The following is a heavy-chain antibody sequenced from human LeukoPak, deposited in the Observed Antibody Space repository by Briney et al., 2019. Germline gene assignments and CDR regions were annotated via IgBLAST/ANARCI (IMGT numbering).Heavy chain of an antibody. J-gene: IGHJ5*02. CDR3: ASLARGGNWFDP. D-gene: IGHD6-6*01. Sequence: SETLSLTCTVSGGSISSDYWSWIRQPPGKGLEWIGEINHSGGTNYNPSLKSRVTISVDTSKNQFSLKLSSVTAADTAVYYCASLARGGNWFDPWGQGTLVTVSS. CDR1: GGSISSDY. V-gene: IGHV4-34*01. CDR2: INHSGGT.